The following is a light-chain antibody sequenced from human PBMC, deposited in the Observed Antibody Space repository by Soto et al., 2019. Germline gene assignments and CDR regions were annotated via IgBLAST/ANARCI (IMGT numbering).Light chain of an antibody. CDR2: GAS. Sequence: EIVLTQSPGTLSLSPGERATLPCRVSQSVSSSYLAWYQQKPGQAPRLLIYGASSRATGIPDMFSGSGSGTDFTLTISRLEPEDFAVYYCQQYGSSPPYTFGQGTKLEIK. CDR3: QQYGSSPPYT. CDR1: QSVSSSY. J-gene: IGKJ2*01. V-gene: IGKV3-20*01.